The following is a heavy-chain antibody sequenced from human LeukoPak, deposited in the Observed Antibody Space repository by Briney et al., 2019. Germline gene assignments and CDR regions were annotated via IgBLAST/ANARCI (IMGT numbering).Heavy chain of an antibody. CDR2: ISAYNGNT. J-gene: IGHJ4*02. V-gene: IGHV1-18*01. CDR1: GYTFTSYG. CDR3: ARDTSATGIFDY. D-gene: IGHD6-13*01. Sequence: ASVKVSCKASGYTFTSYGISWVRQAPGQGLEWMGWISAYNGNTNYAQKLQGRVTMTTDTSTSTAYMELRSLRSDDTAVFYCARDTSATGIFDYWGQGTLVTVSS.